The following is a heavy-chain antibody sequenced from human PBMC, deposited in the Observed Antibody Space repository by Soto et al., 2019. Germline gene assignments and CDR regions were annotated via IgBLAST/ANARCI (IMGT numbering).Heavy chain of an antibody. Sequence: GGSLRLSCAASGFTFSSYGMHWVRQAPGKGLEWVAVIWYDGSNKYYADSVKGRFTISRDNSKNTLYLQMNSLKAEDTAVYYCAVADPGPQGSGYDYYGMDVWGQGTTVTVSS. D-gene: IGHD3-10*01. V-gene: IGHV3-33*01. J-gene: IGHJ6*02. CDR2: IWYDGSNK. CDR3: AVADPGPQGSGYDYYGMDV. CDR1: GFTFSSYG.